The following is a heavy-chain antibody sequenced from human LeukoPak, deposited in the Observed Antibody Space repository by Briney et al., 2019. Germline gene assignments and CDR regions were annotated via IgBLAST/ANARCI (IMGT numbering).Heavy chain of an antibody. CDR1: GYTFTSYA. CDR3: ARASSGSYLGRVDY. D-gene: IGHD1-26*01. J-gene: IGHJ4*02. Sequence: SVKVSCKASGYTFTSYAISWVRQATGQGLEWMGGIIPIFGTANYAQKFQGRVTITADKSTSTAYMELSSLRSEDTAVYYCARASSGSYLGRVDYWGQGTLVTVSS. V-gene: IGHV1-69*06. CDR2: IIPIFGTA.